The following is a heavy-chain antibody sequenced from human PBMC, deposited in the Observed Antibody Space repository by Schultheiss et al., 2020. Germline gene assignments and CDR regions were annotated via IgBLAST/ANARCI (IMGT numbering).Heavy chain of an antibody. V-gene: IGHV1-8*03. CDR3: AGGQPRYAMDV. D-gene: IGHD6-13*01. Sequence: ASVKVSGKASGYTFTSYAISWVRQAPGQGLEWMGWMNPNSGNTGYAQKFQGRVTITADESTSTAYMELSSLRSEDTAVYYCAGGQPRYAMDVWGQGTTVTVSS. CDR2: MNPNSGNT. CDR1: GYTFTSYA. J-gene: IGHJ6*02.